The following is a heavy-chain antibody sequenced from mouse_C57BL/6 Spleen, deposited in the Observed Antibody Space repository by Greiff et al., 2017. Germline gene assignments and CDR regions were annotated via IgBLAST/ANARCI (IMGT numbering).Heavy chain of an antibody. J-gene: IGHJ2*01. CDR3: ARRDYGSSYVGYFDY. Sequence: EVQLVESGGDLVKPGGSLKLSCAASGFTFSSYGMSWVRQTPDKRLEWVATISSGGSYTYYPDSVKGRFTISRDNAKNTLYLQMSSLKSEDTAMYYCARRDYGSSYVGYFDYWGQGTTLTVSS. D-gene: IGHD1-1*01. V-gene: IGHV5-6*01. CDR2: ISSGGSYT. CDR1: GFTFSSYG.